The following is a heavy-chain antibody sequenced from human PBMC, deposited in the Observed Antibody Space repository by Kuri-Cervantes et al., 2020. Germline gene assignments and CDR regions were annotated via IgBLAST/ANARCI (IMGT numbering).Heavy chain of an antibody. Sequence: GESLKISCKASGYTFTSYYMHWVRQAPGQGLEWMGIINPSGGSTSYAQKFQGRVTMTRDTSTSTVYMELSSLRSEDTAVYYCARNANVDIVATFYYYYYGMDVWGQGTTVTVSS. CDR3: ARNANVDIVATFYYYYYGMDV. D-gene: IGHD5-12*01. J-gene: IGHJ6*02. CDR2: INPSGGST. CDR1: GYTFTSYY. V-gene: IGHV1-46*01.